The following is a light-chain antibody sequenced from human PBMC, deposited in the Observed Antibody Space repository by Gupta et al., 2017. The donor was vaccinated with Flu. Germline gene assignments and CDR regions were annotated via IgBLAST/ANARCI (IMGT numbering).Light chain of an antibody. J-gene: IGKJ4*01. Sequence: DVQLTQSPSFLSASVGDRVTITCRASQGISSYLAWYQQKPGKAPKLLIYAASTLESGVPSRFSGIGSGTEFTLTISSLQPEDFATYYCQQLNSYPVTFGRGTIVDIK. CDR1: QGISSY. V-gene: IGKV1-9*01. CDR3: QQLNSYPVT. CDR2: AAS.